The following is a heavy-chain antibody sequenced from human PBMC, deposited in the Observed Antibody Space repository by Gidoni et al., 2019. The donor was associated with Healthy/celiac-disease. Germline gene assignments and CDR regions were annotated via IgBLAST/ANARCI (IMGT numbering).Heavy chain of an antibody. J-gene: IGHJ4*02. CDR2: IKQDGSEK. CDR1: GFTFRSYW. V-gene: IGHV3-7*01. D-gene: IGHD3-3*01. CDR3: ARVLRFLEWLLYDTSFDY. Sequence: EVQLVESGGGLVQPGGSLRLSCAASGFTFRSYWRSWVRQAPGKGLEWVANIKQDGSEKYYVDSVKGRFTISRDNAKNSLYLQMNSLRAEDTAVYYCARVLRFLEWLLYDTSFDYWGQGTLVTVSS.